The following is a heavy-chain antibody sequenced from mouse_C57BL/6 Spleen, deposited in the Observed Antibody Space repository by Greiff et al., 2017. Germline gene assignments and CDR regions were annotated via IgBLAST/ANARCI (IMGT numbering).Heavy chain of an antibody. CDR2: IYPSDSET. V-gene: IGHV1-61*01. CDR3: ARSRGGTDFDY. D-gene: IGHD4-1*01. J-gene: IGHJ2*01. CDR1: GYTFTSYW. Sequence: QVQLQQPGAELVRPGSSVQLSCKASGYTFTSYWMDWVKQRPGQGLEWIGNIYPSDSETHYNQKFKDKATLTVDKSSSTAYMQLSSLTSEDSAVYYCARSRGGTDFDYCGQGTTLTVSS.